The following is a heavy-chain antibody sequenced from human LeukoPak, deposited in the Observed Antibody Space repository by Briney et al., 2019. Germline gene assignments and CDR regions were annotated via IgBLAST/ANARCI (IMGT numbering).Heavy chain of an antibody. V-gene: IGHV4-39*07. CDR3: ARDVTVLGVVSDC. D-gene: IGHD3-3*01. CDR2: IYYSGST. CDR1: GGSISSSSHY. J-gene: IGHJ4*02. Sequence: SETLSLTCTVSGGSISSSSHYWGWIRQPPGKGLEWIGSIYYSGSTYYNPSLKSRVTVSVDTSKNQFSLRLRSVTAADTAVHYCARDVTVLGVVSDCWGQGTLVTVSS.